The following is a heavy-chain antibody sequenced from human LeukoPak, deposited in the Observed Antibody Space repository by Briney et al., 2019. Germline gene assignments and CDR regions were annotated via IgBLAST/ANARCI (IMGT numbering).Heavy chain of an antibody. Sequence: SETLSLTCTVSGGSINSSSYYWGWIRQPPGKGLEWIGIIYYSGSTYYNPSLKSRVTISVDTSKNQFSLKLSSVTAADTAVYYCASFYCSGGSCYQYYYYYYMDVWGKGTTVTISS. CDR3: ASFYCSGGSCYQYYYYYYMDV. CDR1: GGSINSSSYY. D-gene: IGHD2-15*01. V-gene: IGHV4-39*01. J-gene: IGHJ6*03. CDR2: IYYSGST.